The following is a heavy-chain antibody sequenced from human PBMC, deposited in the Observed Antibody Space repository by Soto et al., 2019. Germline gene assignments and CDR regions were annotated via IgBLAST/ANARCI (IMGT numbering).Heavy chain of an antibody. Sequence: QVQLVQSGAEVKKPGASVKVSCKAYGYTFRTYGLSWVRQAPGQGLEWMGWISAYTGNTVYTQRFKGRLTLATDTSTGTAYMEPRSLRLDDTAVYYCARDFYESSGYCDYWGQGTLVTVSS. V-gene: IGHV1-18*01. CDR1: GYTFRTYG. D-gene: IGHD3-22*01. CDR3: ARDFYESSGYCDY. J-gene: IGHJ4*02. CDR2: ISAYTGNT.